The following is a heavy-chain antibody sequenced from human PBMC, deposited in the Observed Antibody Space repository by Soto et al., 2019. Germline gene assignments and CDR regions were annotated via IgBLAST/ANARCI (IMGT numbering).Heavy chain of an antibody. V-gene: IGHV4-39*01. J-gene: IGHJ5*02. D-gene: IGHD2-21*02. CDR3: ARLRPGLSWFDP. Sequence: SETLSLTCTVSGDSISGIIYYWARIRQPPGKELEWIGSVYSNGNTYYNPSLKTRVSIFMDTSNNQFSVNLNSVTAADTAVYYCARLRPGLSWFDPSGQGTLVTVSS. CDR2: VYSNGNT. CDR1: GDSISGIIYY.